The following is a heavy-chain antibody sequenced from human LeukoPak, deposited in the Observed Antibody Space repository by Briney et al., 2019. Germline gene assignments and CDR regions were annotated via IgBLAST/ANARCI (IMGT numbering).Heavy chain of an antibody. CDR3: AKDSSGWYGYYYGMDV. J-gene: IGHJ6*02. CDR2: ISYDGSNK. Sequence: GRSLRLSCAASGFTFSSYGMHWVRQAPGKGLEWVAVISYDGSNKYYADSVKGRFTISRDNSKNTLYLQMNSLRAEDTAVYYCAKDSSGWYGYYYGMDVWGQGTTVTVSS. D-gene: IGHD6-19*01. CDR1: GFTFSSYG. V-gene: IGHV3-30*18.